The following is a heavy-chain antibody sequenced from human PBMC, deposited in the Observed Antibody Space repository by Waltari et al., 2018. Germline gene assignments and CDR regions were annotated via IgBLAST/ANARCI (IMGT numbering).Heavy chain of an antibody. D-gene: IGHD6-19*01. CDR3: ATQTADPEAGIVQNAFDI. J-gene: IGHJ3*02. V-gene: IGHV4-38-2*01. CDR2: IYHSGST. CDR1: GYSISSGYY. Sequence: QVQLQESGPGLVKPSETLSLTCAVSGYSISSGYYWGWIRQPPGKGLEWIGSIYHSGSTYYNPSLKSRVTISVDTSKNQFSLKLSSVTGADTAVYYCATQTADPEAGIVQNAFDIWGQGTMVTVSS.